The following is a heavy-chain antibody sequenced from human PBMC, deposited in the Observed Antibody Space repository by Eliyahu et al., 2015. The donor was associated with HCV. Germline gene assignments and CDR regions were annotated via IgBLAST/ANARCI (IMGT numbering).Heavy chain of an antibody. V-gene: IGHV1-18*01. J-gene: IGHJ5*01. CDR2: IRPHNGNM. D-gene: IGHD1-26*01. CDR1: GYXFTTYT. Sequence: QVQLVQSGAEMKKPGASVKVSCKTSGYXFTTYTINWVRQAPGQGLEWMGWIRPHNGNMKYAQRFQGRVTMTTDTSTNTAYMELRSLRSDDTAVYYCARDRLRVGVAFDFWGQGTLVTVSS. CDR3: ARDRLRVGVAFDF.